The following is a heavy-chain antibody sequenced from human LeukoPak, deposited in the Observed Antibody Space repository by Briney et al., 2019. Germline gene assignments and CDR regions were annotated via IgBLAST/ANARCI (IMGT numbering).Heavy chain of an antibody. CDR1: GYTFTGYY. CDR2: INPNSGGT. Sequence: ASVKVSCKASGYTFTGYYMHWVRQAPGQGLEWMGWINPNSGGTNYAQKFQGRVTMTRDTSISTAYMELSRLRSDDTAVYYCASPLSYYDSSGYDYWGQGTLFTVSS. D-gene: IGHD3-22*01. CDR3: ASPLSYYDSSGYDY. V-gene: IGHV1-2*02. J-gene: IGHJ4*02.